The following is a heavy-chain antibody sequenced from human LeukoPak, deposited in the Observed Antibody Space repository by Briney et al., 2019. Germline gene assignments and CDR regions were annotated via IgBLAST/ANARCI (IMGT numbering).Heavy chain of an antibody. CDR3: ARRCGGSCGGYFDY. V-gene: IGHV5-51*01. J-gene: IGHJ4*02. CDR2: IYPGDSDT. CDR1: GYSFTSYW. Sequence: GEALKISCKGSGYSFTSYWIGWVPQIPGKGLELIGIIYPGDSDTRYSPSCQGQLTIPAAKSISTASLQWSRLKASDTVMYYCARRCGGSCGGYFDYWGQGTLVTVSS. D-gene: IGHD2-15*01.